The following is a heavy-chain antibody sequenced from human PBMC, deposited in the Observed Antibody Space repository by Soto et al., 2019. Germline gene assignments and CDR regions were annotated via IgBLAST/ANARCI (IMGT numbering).Heavy chain of an antibody. CDR1: GYTFTSYY. CDR2: INPSGGST. CDR3: ARDGCIGGSCYQRGYYYYYYGMDV. V-gene: IGHV1-46*01. Sequence: ASVKVSCKASGYTFTSYYMHWVRQAPGQGLEWMGIINPSGGSTSYAQKFQGRVTMTRDTSTSTVYMELSSLRSEDTAVYYCARDGCIGGSCYQRGYYYYYYGMDVWGQGTTVTVSS. J-gene: IGHJ6*02. D-gene: IGHD2-15*01.